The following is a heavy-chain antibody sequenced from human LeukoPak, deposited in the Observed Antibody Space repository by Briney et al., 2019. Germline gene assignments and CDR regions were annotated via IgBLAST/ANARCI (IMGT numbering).Heavy chain of an antibody. V-gene: IGHV4-34*01. J-gene: IGHJ4*02. CDR3: ARALAAAGGDFDY. CDR2: INHSGST. CDR1: GGSFGGYY. Sequence: SETLSLTCAVYGGSFGGYYWSWIRQPPGKGLEWIGEINHSGSTNYNPSLKSRVTISVDTSKNQFSLKLSSVTAADTAVYYCARALAAAGGDFDYGGPGTLVTVSS. D-gene: IGHD6-13*01.